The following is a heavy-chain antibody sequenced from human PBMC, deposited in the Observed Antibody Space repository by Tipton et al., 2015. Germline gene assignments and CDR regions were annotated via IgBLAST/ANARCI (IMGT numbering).Heavy chain of an antibody. CDR2: ISWNTGSI. Sequence: RTLRLSCSGSGFTFYDYALHWVRQAPGKGLEWVSGISWNTGSIGFADSVKGRFTISRDNAKNSLYLHMNSLRAEDTAFYYCARSPDDQYYGMDVWGQGTMVTVSS. CDR1: GFTFYDYA. CDR3: ARSPDDQYYGMDV. J-gene: IGHJ6*02. V-gene: IGHV3-9*01. D-gene: IGHD1-1*01.